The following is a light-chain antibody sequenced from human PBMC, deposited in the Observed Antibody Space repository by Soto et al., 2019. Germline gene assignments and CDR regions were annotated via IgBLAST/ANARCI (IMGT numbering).Light chain of an antibody. CDR3: SSYTGRTPPVV. V-gene: IGLV2-14*01. CDR2: DVS. Sequence: QSALTQPASVSGSPGQSITISCTGTSSDIGGYNFVSWYQQHPGKAPKLMIYDVSNRPSGVSNRFSGSKSGNTASLTISGLQAEDEVDYYCSSYTGRTPPVVFGGGTKLTVL. J-gene: IGLJ2*01. CDR1: SSDIGGYNF.